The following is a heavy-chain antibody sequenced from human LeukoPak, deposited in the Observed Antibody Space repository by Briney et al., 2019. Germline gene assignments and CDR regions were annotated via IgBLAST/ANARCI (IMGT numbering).Heavy chain of an antibody. D-gene: IGHD1-20*01. CDR3: AKKMSITAASQVDY. CDR1: GFTFSSYS. J-gene: IGHJ4*02. V-gene: IGHV3-23*01. CDR2: ISSSGGST. Sequence: GGSLRLSCAASGFTFSSYSMSWVRQAPGKGLEWVSAISSSGGSTDYTDSVKGRFTISRDNSKNTLYLQMYSLRAEDTAVYYCAKKMSITAASQVDYWGQGTLVTVSS.